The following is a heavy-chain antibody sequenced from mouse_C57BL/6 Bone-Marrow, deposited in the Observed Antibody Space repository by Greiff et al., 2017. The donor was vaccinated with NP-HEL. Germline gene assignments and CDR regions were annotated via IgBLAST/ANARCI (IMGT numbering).Heavy chain of an antibody. D-gene: IGHD1-1*01. CDR1: GYTFTSYW. V-gene: IGHV1-5*01. CDR3: LTTVAPYYFDY. J-gene: IGHJ2*01. CDR2: IYPGNSDT. Sequence: VQLQQSGTVLARPGASVKMSCKTSGYTFTSYWMHWVKQRPGQGLEWIGAIYPGNSDTSYNQKFKGKAKLTAVTSASTAYMELSSLTNEDSAVYYCLTTVAPYYFDYWGQGTTLTVSS.